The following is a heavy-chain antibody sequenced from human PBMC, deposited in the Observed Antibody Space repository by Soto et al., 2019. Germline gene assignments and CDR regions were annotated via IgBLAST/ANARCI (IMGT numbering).Heavy chain of an antibody. CDR3: ARSLVVVIRQQPSVGLTSDY. Sequence: GASVKVSCKASGYTFTRYGISWVRQAPGQGLEWVGWISAYNGNTNYAQKLQGRVTMTTDTYTSTAYMELRSLRSDDTAVYYCARSLVVVIRQQPSVGLTSDYWGQGTLVTVSS. V-gene: IGHV1-18*01. CDR2: ISAYNGNT. J-gene: IGHJ4*02. D-gene: IGHD3-22*01. CDR1: GYTFTRYG.